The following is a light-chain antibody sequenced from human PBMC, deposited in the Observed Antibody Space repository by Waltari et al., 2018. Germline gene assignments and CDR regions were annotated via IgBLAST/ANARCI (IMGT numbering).Light chain of an antibody. CDR1: QSIGSS. CDR3: QQCNSYLLT. V-gene: IGKV1-5*03. J-gene: IGKJ4*01. CDR2: EAS. Sequence: DIQMTQSPSTLSASVGDRVTITCRASQSIGSSLAWYQQKPGKAPKVVIYEASSLESGVPSRCSGSGSGTEFTLNISSLQPDDFATYYCQQCNSYLLTFGGGTKVEIK.